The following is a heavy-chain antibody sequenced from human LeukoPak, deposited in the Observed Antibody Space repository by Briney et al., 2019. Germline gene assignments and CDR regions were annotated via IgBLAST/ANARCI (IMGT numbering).Heavy chain of an antibody. D-gene: IGHD3-3*01. CDR3: ARGHFGVVLDY. CDR2: IRGDSTET. J-gene: IGHJ4*02. CDR1: GFTFSSYS. V-gene: IGHV3-21*01. Sequence: GGSLRLSCEGPGFTFSSYSMIWVRQAPGKGLEWVSSIRGDSTETRHADSLMGRFTISRDNAKKSLYLQMNSLRAEDTAVYYCARGHFGVVLDYWGQGTLVTVSS.